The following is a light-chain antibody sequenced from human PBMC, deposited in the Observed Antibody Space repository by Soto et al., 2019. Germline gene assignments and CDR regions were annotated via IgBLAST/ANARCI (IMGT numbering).Light chain of an antibody. CDR3: QQYNSYPWT. V-gene: IGKV1-5*01. Sequence: DIQMTQSPSTLSASVGDRVIITCRASQSISSWLAWYQQKPGKAPKLLIYDASSLESGVPSRFSGSGSGTESTLTISSLQPDHFATYYCQQYNSYPWTFGQGTKVDIK. CDR1: QSISSW. CDR2: DAS. J-gene: IGKJ1*01.